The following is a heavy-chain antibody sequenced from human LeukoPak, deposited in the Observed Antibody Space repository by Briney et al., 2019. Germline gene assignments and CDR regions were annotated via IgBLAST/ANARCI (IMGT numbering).Heavy chain of an antibody. Sequence: SQTLSVTCAISGDSVSSNSAAWNWIRQSPSRGLEWRGRTYFRSKWYSDYTMSVKGRITINADTSKNQFSLQLNSVTPEDTAVYYCARSIPATGNNFDYWGQGTLVTVSS. V-gene: IGHV6-1*01. CDR2: TYFRSKWYS. J-gene: IGHJ4*02. CDR1: GDSVSSNSAA. CDR3: ARSIPATGNNFDY. D-gene: IGHD6-13*01.